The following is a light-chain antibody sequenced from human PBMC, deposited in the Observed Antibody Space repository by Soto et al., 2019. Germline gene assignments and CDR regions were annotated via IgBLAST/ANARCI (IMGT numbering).Light chain of an antibody. Sequence: DFPLTQSPSFLSASVGDRVTITCLARQAISSSLAWYQHNPGNAPKLLIYAASTLQNGVPSSFSGSGSGTGFTLTIRSLQPEDFATYYCQHLNDYRYSFGQGTKVEIK. V-gene: IGKV1-9*01. CDR1: QAISSS. CDR3: QHLNDYRYS. J-gene: IGKJ2*01. CDR2: AAS.